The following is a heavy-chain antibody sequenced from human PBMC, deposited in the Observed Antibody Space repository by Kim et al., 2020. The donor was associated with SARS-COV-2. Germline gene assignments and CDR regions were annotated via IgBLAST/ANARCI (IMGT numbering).Heavy chain of an antibody. CDR2: IYYSGST. V-gene: IGHV4-31*03. J-gene: IGHJ4*02. CDR3: AAGEAAAVLFDY. Sequence: SETLSLTCTVSGGSISSGGYYWSWIRQHPGKGLEWIGYIYYSGSTYYNPSLKSRVTISVDTSKNQFSLKLSSVTAADTAVYYCAAGEAAAVLFDYWGQGTLVTVSS. D-gene: IGHD6-13*01. CDR1: GGSISSGGYY.